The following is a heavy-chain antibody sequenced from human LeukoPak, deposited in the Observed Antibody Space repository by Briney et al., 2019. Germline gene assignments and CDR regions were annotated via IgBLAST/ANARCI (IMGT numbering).Heavy chain of an antibody. J-gene: IGHJ4*02. Sequence: SETLSLTCAVYGGSFSGYYWSWIRQPPGKGLEWIGEINHSGSTNYNPSLKSRVTISVDTSKNQFSLKLSSVTAADTAVYYCARGRYYYDSSGLHYWGQGTLVTVSS. CDR1: GGSFSGYY. D-gene: IGHD3-22*01. CDR2: INHSGST. CDR3: ARGRYYYDSSGLHY. V-gene: IGHV4-34*01.